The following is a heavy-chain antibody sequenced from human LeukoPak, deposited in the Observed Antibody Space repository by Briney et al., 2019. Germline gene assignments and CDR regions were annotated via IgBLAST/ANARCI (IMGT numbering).Heavy chain of an antibody. CDR1: GYTFTSYD. Sequence: GASVKVSCKASGYTFTSYDINWVRQATGQGLEWMGWMNPNSGNTGYAQKFQGRVTMTRNTSISTAYMALSSLRSEDTAVYYCARGPGQLVPFDYWGQGTLVTVSS. CDR2: MNPNSGNT. D-gene: IGHD6-6*01. CDR3: ARGPGQLVPFDY. V-gene: IGHV1-8*01. J-gene: IGHJ4*02.